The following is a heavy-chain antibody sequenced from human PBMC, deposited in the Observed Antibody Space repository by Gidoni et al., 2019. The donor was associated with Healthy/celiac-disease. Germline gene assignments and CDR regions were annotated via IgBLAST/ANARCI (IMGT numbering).Heavy chain of an antibody. Sequence: EVQLVESGGGLVKPGGSLRLSCSASGFTFSSYSMNWVRQAPGKGLEWVSSISSSSSYIYYADSVKGRFTISRDNAKNSLYLQMNSLRAEDTAVYYCARYCSGGSCYFGWGQGTLVTVSS. D-gene: IGHD2-15*01. CDR1: GFTFSSYS. CDR2: ISSSSSYI. CDR3: ARYCSGGSCYFG. V-gene: IGHV3-21*01. J-gene: IGHJ4*02.